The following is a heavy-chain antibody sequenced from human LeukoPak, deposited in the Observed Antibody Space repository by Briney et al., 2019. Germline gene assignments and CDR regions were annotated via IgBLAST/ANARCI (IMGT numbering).Heavy chain of an antibody. V-gene: IGHV4-59*01. J-gene: IGHJ3*02. CDR1: GGSISSYY. CDR3: ARVQSYPLRNAFDI. CDR2: IYYSGST. Sequence: SETLSLTCTVSGGSISSYYWSWIRQPPGKGLEWIGYIYYSGSTNYTPSLKSRVTISVDTSKNQFSLKLSSVTAADTDVYYYARVQSYPLRNAFDIWGQGTMVTVSS. D-gene: IGHD1-14*01.